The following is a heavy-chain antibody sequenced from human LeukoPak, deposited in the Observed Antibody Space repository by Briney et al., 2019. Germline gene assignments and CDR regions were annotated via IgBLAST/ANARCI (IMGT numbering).Heavy chain of an antibody. Sequence: GGSLRLSCAASGFTFSIYGMHWVRQAPGKGLEWVAVISYDGSNKYYADSVKGRFTISRDNSKNTLYLQMNSLRAEDTAVYYCAKDSGYCSSTSCSARIYYGMDVWGKGTTVTVSS. J-gene: IGHJ6*04. V-gene: IGHV3-30*18. CDR2: ISYDGSNK. CDR3: AKDSGYCSSTSCSARIYYGMDV. D-gene: IGHD2-2*01. CDR1: GFTFSIYG.